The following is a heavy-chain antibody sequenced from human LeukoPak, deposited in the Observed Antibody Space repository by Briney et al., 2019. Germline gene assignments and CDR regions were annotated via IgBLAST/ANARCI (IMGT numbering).Heavy chain of an antibody. CDR3: TRAGGYYYYYMDV. CDR2: IRSKAYGGTT. Sequence: GGSLRLSCTASGFTFGDYAMSWVRQAPGKGLEWVGFIRSKAYGGTTEYAASVKGRFTISRDDSKSIAYLQMNSLKTEGTAVYYCTRAGGYYYYYMDVWGKGTTVTISS. V-gene: IGHV3-49*04. CDR1: GFTFGDYA. J-gene: IGHJ6*03.